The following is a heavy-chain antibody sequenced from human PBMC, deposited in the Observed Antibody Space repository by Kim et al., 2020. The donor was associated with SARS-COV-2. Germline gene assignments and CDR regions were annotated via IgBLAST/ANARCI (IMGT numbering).Heavy chain of an antibody. J-gene: IGHJ6*03. CDR2: IYHSGST. CDR1: GGSISSYY. D-gene: IGHD3-16*01. V-gene: IGHV4-59*01. Sequence: SETLSLTCTVSGGSISSYYWSWIRQPPGKGLEWIGYIYHSGSTNYNPSLMSRATISVDTSKNQFSLKLSSVTAADTAAYYCARGQRSTFDFDDRDMDVLG. CDR3: ARGQRSTFDFDDRDMDV.